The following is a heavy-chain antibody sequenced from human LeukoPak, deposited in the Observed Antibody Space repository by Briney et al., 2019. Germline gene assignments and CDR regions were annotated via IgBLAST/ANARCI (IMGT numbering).Heavy chain of an antibody. V-gene: IGHV3-23*01. CDR3: AKAGYSYGIPFFDY. CDR2: TSGSGGSS. D-gene: IGHD5-18*01. Sequence: GGSLRLSCAASGFTFSSYAMIWVRQAPGKGPEWVSTTSGSGGSSYYADSVKGRFTISRDNSKNTLYLQMNSLRAEDTAVYYCAKAGYSYGIPFFDYWGQGTLVTVSS. J-gene: IGHJ4*02. CDR1: GFTFSSYA.